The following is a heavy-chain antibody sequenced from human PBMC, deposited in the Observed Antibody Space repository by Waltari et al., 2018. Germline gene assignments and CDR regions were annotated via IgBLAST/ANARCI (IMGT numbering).Heavy chain of an antibody. CDR2: INHSGST. CDR3: AREVGDY. V-gene: IGHV4-34*01. Sequence: QVQLQQWGAGLLKPSETLSLTCAVYGVSFSGYYWSWIRQPPGKGLEWIGEINHSGSTNYNPSLKSRVTISVDTSKNQFSLKLSSVTAADTAVYYCAREVGDYWGQGTLVTVSS. D-gene: IGHD1-26*01. CDR1: GVSFSGYY. J-gene: IGHJ4*02.